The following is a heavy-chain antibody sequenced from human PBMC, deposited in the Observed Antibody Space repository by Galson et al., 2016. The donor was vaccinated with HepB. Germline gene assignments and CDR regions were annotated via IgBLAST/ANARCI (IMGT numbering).Heavy chain of an antibody. CDR1: GGSISSYY. V-gene: IGHV4-59*01. Sequence: SETLSLTCTVSGGSISSYYWSWIRQPPGKGLEWIGNMFHSGSTNYNPSLKSRVTISADTSKNQFSLKLSSATAADTAVYYCAGSFRSSDFDYWGQGTLVTVSS. CDR3: AGSFRSSDFDY. J-gene: IGHJ4*02. CDR2: MFHSGST. D-gene: IGHD6-6*01.